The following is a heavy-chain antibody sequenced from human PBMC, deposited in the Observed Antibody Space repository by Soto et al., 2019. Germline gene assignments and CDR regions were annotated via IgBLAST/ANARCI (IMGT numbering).Heavy chain of an antibody. CDR2: SGTT. V-gene: IGHV4-39*01. D-gene: IGHD4-17*01. CDR1: GASISSRSYY. CDR3: TTYGGDTGRFDY. Sequence: SETLSLTCTVSGASISSRSYYWGWIRQPPGKGLEWIGSGTTYRNPSLMSRVTISVDASKNQFSLKLSSVTAADTAVYYCTTYGGDTGRFDYWGQGTVVTVSS. J-gene: IGHJ4*02.